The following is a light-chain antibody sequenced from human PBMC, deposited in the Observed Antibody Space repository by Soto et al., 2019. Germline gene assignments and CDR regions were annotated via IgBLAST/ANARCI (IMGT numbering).Light chain of an antibody. J-gene: IGKJ4*01. Sequence: DIQMTQSPSSLSASVGDRITISCQASQGISKELNWYQQKPGKGPELLIYGASNLHTGVPSRFSGSDSTSGPGTHFSLTITALQPEDSATYYCQQYRSLPLTFGGGTKVEI. CDR1: QGISKE. CDR2: GAS. CDR3: QQYRSLPLT. V-gene: IGKV1-33*01.